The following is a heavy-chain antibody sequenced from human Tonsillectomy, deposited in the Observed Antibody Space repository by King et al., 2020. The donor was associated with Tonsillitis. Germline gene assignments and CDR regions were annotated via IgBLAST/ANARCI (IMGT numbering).Heavy chain of an antibody. V-gene: IGHV3-23*03. D-gene: IGHD1-26*01. CDR2: IYSGGSST. CDR1: GFTFSSYA. CDR3: AKEGPQWELLGGAFDI. J-gene: IGHJ3*02. Sequence: VQLVESGGGLVQPGGSLRLSCAASGFTFSSYAMSWVRQAPGKGLEWVSVIYSGGSSTYYADSVKGRFTISRDNSKNTPFLQMNSLRAEDTAVYYCAKEGPQWELLGGAFDIWGQGTMVAVSS.